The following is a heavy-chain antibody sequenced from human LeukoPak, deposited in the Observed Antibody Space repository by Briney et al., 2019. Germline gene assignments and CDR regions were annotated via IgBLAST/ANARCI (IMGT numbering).Heavy chain of an antibody. CDR3: ARSRVVDRRGYFDF. Sequence: GDSLRLSCVASGFILSDYPMTWVRQSPGKGLEWVSNIGGSDDTYYADSVKGRFTISRDTSKNTLYLQIHSLGAEDTAVYYCARSRVVDRRGYFDFWGQGTLVTASS. J-gene: IGHJ4*02. CDR2: IGGSDDT. D-gene: IGHD2-15*01. V-gene: IGHV3-23*01. CDR1: GFILSDYP.